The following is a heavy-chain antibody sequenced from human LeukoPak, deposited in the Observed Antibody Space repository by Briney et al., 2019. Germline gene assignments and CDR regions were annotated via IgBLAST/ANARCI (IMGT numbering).Heavy chain of an antibody. CDR1: GGSISSYY. J-gene: IGHJ4*02. D-gene: IGHD3-3*01. CDR3: SSSPYYDFWSGYLPPFDY. CDR2: IYYSGST. V-gene: IGHV4-59*01. Sequence: SETLSPTCTVSGGSISSYYWSWIRQPPGKGLGWNGYIYYSGSTNYKPSLKSRVTISVDTCKNQLSLKLSSVTAADTAVYYCSSSPYYDFWSGYLPPFDYWGQGTLVTVSS.